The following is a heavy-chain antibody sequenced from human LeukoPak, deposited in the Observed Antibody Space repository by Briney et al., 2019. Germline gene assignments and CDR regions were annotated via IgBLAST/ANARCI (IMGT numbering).Heavy chain of an antibody. J-gene: IGHJ3*02. Sequence: PGESLKISCKGSGYSFTSYWIGWVRQMPGKGLEWMGIIYPGDSDTRYSPSFQGQVTISADKSISTAYLQWSSLKASDTAMYYCARHGSDYEQLEAFDMWGQGTVVTVSS. CDR2: IYPGDSDT. D-gene: IGHD1-1*01. V-gene: IGHV5-51*01. CDR3: ARHGSDYEQLEAFDM. CDR1: GYSFTSYW.